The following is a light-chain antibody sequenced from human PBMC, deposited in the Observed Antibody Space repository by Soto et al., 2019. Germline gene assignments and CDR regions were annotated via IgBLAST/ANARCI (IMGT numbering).Light chain of an antibody. Sequence: QSALTQPRSVSGSPGQSVTISCTGTSSDVGGYNYVSWYQQHPGKAPKLMIHDVTKRPSGVPDRFSGSKSGNRASLTISGLQAEDEADYYGCSYAGSYSFDVIFGGGTKLTVL. CDR1: SSDVGGYNY. J-gene: IGLJ2*01. V-gene: IGLV2-11*01. CDR2: DVT. CDR3: CSYAGSYSFDVI.